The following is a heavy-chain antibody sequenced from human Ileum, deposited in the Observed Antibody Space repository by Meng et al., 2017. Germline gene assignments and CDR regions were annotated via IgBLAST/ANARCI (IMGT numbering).Heavy chain of an antibody. CDR3: ARDQNGPGATIDH. CDR1: GFTFSTYW. J-gene: IGHJ1*01. D-gene: IGHD1-26*01. CDR2: ITNDGSRT. V-gene: IGHV3-74*01. Sequence: VELVVSGVGLVQPGGSLRLSCAASGFTFSTYWMHWVRQAPGKGLVWVSRITNDGSRTFYADSVRGRFIVSRDDAENTLYLQMNSLRAEDTALYYCARDQNGPGATIDHWGQGTLVTVSS.